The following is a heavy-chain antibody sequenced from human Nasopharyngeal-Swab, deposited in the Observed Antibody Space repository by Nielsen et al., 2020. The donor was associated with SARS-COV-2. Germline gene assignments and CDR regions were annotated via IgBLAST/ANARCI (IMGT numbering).Heavy chain of an antibody. CDR1: GFGFSGSA. D-gene: IGHD4/OR15-4a*01. Sequence: GESLKISCAASGFGFSGSAIHWVRQASGRGLEWVGRIGDKAHNYATTYAASVKGRFTISRDDSKNTAFLQMDSLNTEDTALYYCTTDYYFDYWGQGTLVTVSS. CDR3: TTDYYFDY. V-gene: IGHV3-73*01. J-gene: IGHJ4*02. CDR2: IGDKAHNYAT.